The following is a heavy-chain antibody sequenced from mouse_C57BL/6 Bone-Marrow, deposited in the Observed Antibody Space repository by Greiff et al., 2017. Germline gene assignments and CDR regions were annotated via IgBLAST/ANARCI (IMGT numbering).Heavy chain of an antibody. Sequence: EVHLVESGGGLVKPGGSLKLSCAASGFTFSSYAMSWVRQTPEKRLEWVATISDGGSYTYYPDNVKGRFTISRDNAKNNLYLQMSHLKSEDTAMYYCARDQDYSNYVLAWFAYWGQGTLVTVSA. D-gene: IGHD2-5*01. J-gene: IGHJ3*01. CDR2: ISDGGSYT. CDR3: ARDQDYSNYVLAWFAY. CDR1: GFTFSSYA. V-gene: IGHV5-4*01.